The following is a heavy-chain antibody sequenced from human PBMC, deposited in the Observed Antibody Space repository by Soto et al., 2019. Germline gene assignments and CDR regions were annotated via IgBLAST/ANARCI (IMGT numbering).Heavy chain of an antibody. CDR2: IYYSGST. Sequence: SETLSLTCTVSGASISSYYWGWIRQSPGKGLEWIGHIYYSGSTKYNPSLTSRVTISGDTSKNQFSLKLTFITAADTAVYYCARSEYSSGWYPSWFDPWGQGTLVTVSS. V-gene: IGHV4-59*01. CDR3: ARSEYSSGWYPSWFDP. D-gene: IGHD6-19*01. CDR1: GASISSYY. J-gene: IGHJ5*02.